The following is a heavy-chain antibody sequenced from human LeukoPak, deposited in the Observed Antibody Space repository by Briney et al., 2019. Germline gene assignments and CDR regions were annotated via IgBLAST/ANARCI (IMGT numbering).Heavy chain of an antibody. Sequence: PSETLSLTCTVSGYSISSGYYWGWIRQPPGKGLEWIGSIYHSGSTYYNPSLKSRVTISVDTSTNQFSLKLSSVTAADTAVCYCGGINGVDFDYWGQGTLVTVSS. V-gene: IGHV4-38-2*02. J-gene: IGHJ4*02. CDR3: GGINGVDFDY. CDR1: GYSISSGYY. CDR2: IYHSGST. D-gene: IGHD2-8*01.